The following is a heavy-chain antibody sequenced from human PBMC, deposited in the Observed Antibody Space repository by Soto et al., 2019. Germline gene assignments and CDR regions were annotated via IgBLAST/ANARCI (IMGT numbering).Heavy chain of an antibody. V-gene: IGHV1-2*02. CDR3: ARDLAKGGGSAGFDY. Sequence: QVQLVQSGAEVKKPGASVNVSCKASGYTFTVYYMHWVRQAPGQGLEWMGWINPKSGGTMYPQKFQGRVTMTWDTSISTAYMALTRRRSDDTAVYYSARDLAKGGGSAGFDYWGQGTLVNVSS. CDR2: INPKSGGT. CDR1: GYTFTVYY. D-gene: IGHD1-26*01. J-gene: IGHJ4*02.